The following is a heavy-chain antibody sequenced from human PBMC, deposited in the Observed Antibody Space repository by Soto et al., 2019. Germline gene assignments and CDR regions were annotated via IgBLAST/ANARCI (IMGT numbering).Heavy chain of an antibody. Sequence: GGSLRLSCAASGFTFSSYSMNWVRQAPGKGLEWVSSISSSGGSTYYADSVKGRFTISRDNSKNTLYLQMNSLRAEDTAVYYCAKDERGFVVVPHTSPEYYFDYWGQGTLVTVSS. V-gene: IGHV3-23*01. D-gene: IGHD2-2*01. J-gene: IGHJ4*02. CDR1: GFTFSSYS. CDR2: ISSSGGST. CDR3: AKDERGFVVVPHTSPEYYFDY.